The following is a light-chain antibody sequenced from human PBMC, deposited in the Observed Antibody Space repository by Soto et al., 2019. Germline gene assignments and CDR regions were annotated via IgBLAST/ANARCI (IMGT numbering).Light chain of an antibody. CDR2: EVS. J-gene: IGLJ2*01. V-gene: IGLV2-8*01. Sequence: QSALTQPPSASGSPGQSVTISCTGTSSDVGGYNYVSWYQQHPGKAPKLMIYEVSKRPSGVPDRFSGSKSGNTASLTVSRLQAEDEADYYCSSYAGSNNFVFGGGTKVTVL. CDR3: SSYAGSNNFV. CDR1: SSDVGGYNY.